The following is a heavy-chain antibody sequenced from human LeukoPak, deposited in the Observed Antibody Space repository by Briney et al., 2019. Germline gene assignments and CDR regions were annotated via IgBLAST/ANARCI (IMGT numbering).Heavy chain of an antibody. CDR2: FSATGSYM. Sequence: GGSLRLSCAASGFTFSSYSMSWVRQAPGKGLEWVSSFSATGSYMLYADSMKGRFTISRDNAKNSLYLQMNSLRAEDTAVYYCARNGGNSDFDYWGQGTLVTVSS. V-gene: IGHV3-21*01. CDR3: ARNGGNSDFDY. D-gene: IGHD4-23*01. CDR1: GFTFSSYS. J-gene: IGHJ4*02.